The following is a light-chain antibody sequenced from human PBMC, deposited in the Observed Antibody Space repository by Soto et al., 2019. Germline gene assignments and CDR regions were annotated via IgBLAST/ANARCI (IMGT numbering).Light chain of an antibody. CDR2: GAS. J-gene: IGKJ1*01. CDR1: QSVTRTY. Sequence: EIVLTQSPGTLSLSPGERATLSCRASQSVTRTYLAWYQQRPGQAPRLLIYGASSRATGIPDRFSGSGSGTDFTLTVSRLEPEDFAVYYCQQYGSSPVTFGQGTKVEIE. CDR3: QQYGSSPVT. V-gene: IGKV3-20*01.